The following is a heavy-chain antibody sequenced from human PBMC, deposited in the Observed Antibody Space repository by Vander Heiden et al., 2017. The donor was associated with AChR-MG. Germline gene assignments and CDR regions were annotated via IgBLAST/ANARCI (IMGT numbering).Heavy chain of an antibody. CDR2: INHSGST. J-gene: IGHJ4*02. V-gene: IGHV4-34*01. CDR3: ARGRVDILTGYYKRLLFFDY. Sequence: QVQLQQWGAGLLKPSETLSLTCAVYGGSFSGYYWSWIRQPPGKGLEWIGEINHSGSTNYNPSLKSRVTISVDTSKNQFSLKLSSVTAADTAVYYCARGRVDILTGYYKRLLFFDYWGQGTLVTVSS. CDR1: GGSFSGYY. D-gene: IGHD3-9*01.